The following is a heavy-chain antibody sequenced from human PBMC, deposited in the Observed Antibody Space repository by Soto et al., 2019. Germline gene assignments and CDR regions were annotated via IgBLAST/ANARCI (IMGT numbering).Heavy chain of an antibody. CDR2: IKEDGSEK. Sequence: PGGSLRLSCAASGFTFSTFWMDWVRQAPGKGLEWVAKIKEDGSEKYYADSVKGRFIISRDNARNSVYLQMNSLRAEDTAVYYCARVRPGNYRDYWCQGTLVTVFS. D-gene: IGHD3-10*01. CDR3: ARVRPGNYRDY. CDR1: GFTFSTFW. V-gene: IGHV3-7*03. J-gene: IGHJ4*02.